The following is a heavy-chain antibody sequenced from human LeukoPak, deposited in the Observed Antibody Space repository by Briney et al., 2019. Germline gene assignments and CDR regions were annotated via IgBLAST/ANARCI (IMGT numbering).Heavy chain of an antibody. D-gene: IGHD3-3*01. J-gene: IGHJ4*02. Sequence: PGGSLRLSCAASGFTFSTYSMNWVRQAPGKGLEWVSSISSSSSYIYYADSVEGRFTISRDNAKNSLYLQMNSLRAEDTALYYCARDRGGYYPPFDYWGQGTLVTVSS. CDR3: ARDRGGYYPPFDY. CDR2: ISSSSSYI. V-gene: IGHV3-21*01. CDR1: GFTFSTYS.